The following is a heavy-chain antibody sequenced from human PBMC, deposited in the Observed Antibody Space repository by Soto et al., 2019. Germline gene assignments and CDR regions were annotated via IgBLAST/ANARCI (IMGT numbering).Heavy chain of an antibody. Sequence: GASVKVSCKASGYTFTSYAMHWVRQAPGQRLEWMGWINAGNGNTKYSQKFQGRVTITRDTSASTAYMELSSLRSEDTAVYYCATRGYSYNLYYYGMDVWGQGTTVTVSS. V-gene: IGHV1-3*01. J-gene: IGHJ6*02. CDR3: ATRGYSYNLYYYGMDV. CDR2: INAGNGNT. CDR1: GYTFTSYA. D-gene: IGHD5-18*01.